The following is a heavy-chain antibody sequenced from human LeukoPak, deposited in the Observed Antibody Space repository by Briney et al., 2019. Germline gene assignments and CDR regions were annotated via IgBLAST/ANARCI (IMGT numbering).Heavy chain of an antibody. V-gene: IGHV3-21*01. Sequence: PGGSLRLSCAASGFTFSSYAMHWVRQAPGKGLEWVSSISSSSSYIYYADSMKGRFTISRDNAKSLVYLQMNSPRAEDTAVYYCAGGYSSGSSTFDPWGQGTLVTVSS. CDR2: ISSSSSYI. D-gene: IGHD6-25*01. CDR1: GFTFSSYA. CDR3: AGGYSSGSSTFDP. J-gene: IGHJ5*02.